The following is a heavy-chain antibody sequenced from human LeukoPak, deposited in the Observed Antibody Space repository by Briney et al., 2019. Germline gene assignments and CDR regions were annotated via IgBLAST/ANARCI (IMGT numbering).Heavy chain of an antibody. D-gene: IGHD3-10*01. Sequence: ASVKVSCKASGYTFTGYYMHWVRQAPGQGLECMGWINPNSGGTNYAQKFQGRVTMTRDTSISTAYMELSRLRSDDTAVYYCALITMVRGVIPAFDIWGQGTMVTVSS. CDR2: INPNSGGT. V-gene: IGHV1-2*02. J-gene: IGHJ3*02. CDR3: ALITMVRGVIPAFDI. CDR1: GYTFTGYY.